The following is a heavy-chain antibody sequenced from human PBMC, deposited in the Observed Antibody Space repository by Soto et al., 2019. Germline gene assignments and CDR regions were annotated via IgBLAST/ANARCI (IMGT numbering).Heavy chain of an antibody. D-gene: IGHD3-3*01. CDR1: GFTFSNYA. CDR3: AKGGEAELLFGVVTISRLDS. J-gene: IGHJ4*02. CDR2: ISGSGDST. V-gene: IGHV3-23*01. Sequence: EVQLLESGGGLVQPGGSLRLSCAASGFTFSNYAMSWVRQAPGKGLEWFSAISGSGDSTYYADSVKGRFTISRDQSKNTLFLLTHSLEAEDTALYYCAKGGEAELLFGVVTISRLDSWGQGTLVTVSS.